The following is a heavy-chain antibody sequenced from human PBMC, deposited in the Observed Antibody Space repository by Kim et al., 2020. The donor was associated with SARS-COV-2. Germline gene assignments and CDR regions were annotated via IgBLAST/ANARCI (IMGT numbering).Heavy chain of an antibody. CDR3: ARAISPYYGMDV. V-gene: IGHV3-33*01. Sequence: YYADSVKGRFTISRDNSKNTLYLQRNSLRAEDTAVYYCARAISPYYGMDVWGQGTTVTVSS. J-gene: IGHJ6*02.